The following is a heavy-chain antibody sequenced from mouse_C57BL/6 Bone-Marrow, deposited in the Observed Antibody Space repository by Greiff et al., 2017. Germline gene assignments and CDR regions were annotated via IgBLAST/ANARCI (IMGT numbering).Heavy chain of an antibody. V-gene: IGHV14-2*01. CDR2: IDPEDGET. CDR3: ASNGYDGDWFAY. D-gene: IGHD2-2*01. Sequence: EVQLQQSGAELVKPGASVKLSCTASGFNIKDYYMPWVKQRTEQGLEWIGRIDPEDGETKYAPKFQGKATITADTSSNTAYLQLSSLTSEDTAVYYGASNGYDGDWFAYWGQGTLVTVSA. J-gene: IGHJ3*01. CDR1: GFNIKDYY.